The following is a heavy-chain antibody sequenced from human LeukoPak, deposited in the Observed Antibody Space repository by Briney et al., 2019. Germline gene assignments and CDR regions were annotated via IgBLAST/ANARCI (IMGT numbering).Heavy chain of an antibody. Sequence: ASVKVSCKASGYTFTSYGISWVRQAPGQGLEWMGWISAYNGNTNYAQKLQGRVTMTTDTSTSTAYMELRSLRSDDTAVYYCARGAMYNWNEGIYFDYWGQGTLVTVSS. CDR1: GYTFTSYG. D-gene: IGHD1-1*01. CDR3: ARGAMYNWNEGIYFDY. V-gene: IGHV1-18*01. CDR2: ISAYNGNT. J-gene: IGHJ4*02.